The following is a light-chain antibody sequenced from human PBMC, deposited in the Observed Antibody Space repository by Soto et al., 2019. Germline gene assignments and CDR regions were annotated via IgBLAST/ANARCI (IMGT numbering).Light chain of an antibody. Sequence: QSVLTQPPSASGSPGQSVTISCTGTSSDVGGYNYVSWYQQHPGKAPKLMIFEVTKRPSGVPDRFSGSKSGNTASLTVSGLQAEAEADYYCTSYAGSNTPYVCGTGTKVTVL. V-gene: IGLV2-8*01. CDR1: SSDVGGYNY. J-gene: IGLJ1*01. CDR2: EVT. CDR3: TSYAGSNTPYV.